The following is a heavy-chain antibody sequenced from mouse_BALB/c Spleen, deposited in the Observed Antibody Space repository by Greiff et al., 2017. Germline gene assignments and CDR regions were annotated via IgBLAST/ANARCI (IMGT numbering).Heavy chain of an antibody. CDR3: ARGYYGIGYFDY. CDR2: INPYNGDT. Sequence: VQLKQSGPELVKPGASVKISCKASGYSFTGYFMNWVMQSHGKSLEWIGRINPYNGDTFYNQKFKGKATLTVDKSSSTAHMELRSLASEDSAVYYCARGYYGIGYFDYWGQGTTLTVSS. V-gene: IGHV1-20*02. CDR1: GYSFTGYF. D-gene: IGHD1-1*01. J-gene: IGHJ2*01.